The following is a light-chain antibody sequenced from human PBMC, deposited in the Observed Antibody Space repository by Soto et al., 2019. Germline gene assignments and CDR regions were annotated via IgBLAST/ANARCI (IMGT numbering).Light chain of an antibody. J-gene: IGKJ1*01. CDR3: QQYSSYPT. CDR2: HAS. Sequence: DIQMTQSPSSLSASIGDTVTVACRASQGISNWLAWYQQKPGKAPKLRIFHASSLESGFPSRFSGSGSGTEFTLTISSLQSDDFATYYCQQYSSYPTFGQGTKVDI. V-gene: IGKV1-5*01. CDR1: QGISNW.